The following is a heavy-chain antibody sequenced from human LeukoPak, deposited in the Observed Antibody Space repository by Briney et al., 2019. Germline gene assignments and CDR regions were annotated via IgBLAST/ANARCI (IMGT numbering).Heavy chain of an antibody. CDR1: GFTFSSYS. J-gene: IGHJ4*02. V-gene: IGHV3-21*01. CDR3: ASLLNYYDSSGYYYFDY. Sequence: PGGSLRLSCAASGFTFSSYSMNWVRQAPGKGLEWVSSISSSSSYIYYAVSVKGRFTISRDNAKNSLYLQMNSLRAEDTAVYYCASLLNYYDSSGYYYFDYWGQGTLVTVSS. CDR2: ISSSSSYI. D-gene: IGHD3-22*01.